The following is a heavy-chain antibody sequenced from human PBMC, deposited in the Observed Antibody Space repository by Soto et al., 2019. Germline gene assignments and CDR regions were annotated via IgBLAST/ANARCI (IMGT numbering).Heavy chain of an antibody. Sequence: PGGSLRLSCAASGFTFSRYRMNWVRQAPGKGLEWVSHISSSSSTIFYADTVKGRFTISRDNANNSLYLQMNSLRAEDTAVYFCARSYSGYACPLDYWGQGILVTVSS. CDR2: ISSSSSTI. D-gene: IGHD5-12*01. CDR1: GFTFSRYR. CDR3: ARSYSGYACPLDY. J-gene: IGHJ4*02. V-gene: IGHV3-48*01.